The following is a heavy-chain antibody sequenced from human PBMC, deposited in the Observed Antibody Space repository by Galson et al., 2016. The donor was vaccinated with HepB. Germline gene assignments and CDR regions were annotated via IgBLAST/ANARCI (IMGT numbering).Heavy chain of an antibody. Sequence: FLRLSCAASGFTFSNRWMHWVRQAPGKGLVWVSRISGDGSSTSYADSVKGRFTISRDNAKNTMYLQMKSLSAEDTAVYYCARDHLWAFDYWGQGTLVTVSS. CDR3: ARDHLWAFDY. V-gene: IGHV3-74*01. D-gene: IGHD7-27*01. CDR1: GFTFSNRW. CDR2: ISGDGSST. J-gene: IGHJ4*02.